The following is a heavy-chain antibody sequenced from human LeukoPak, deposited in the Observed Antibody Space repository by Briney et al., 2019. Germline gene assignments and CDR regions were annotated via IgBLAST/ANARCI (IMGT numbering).Heavy chain of an antibody. J-gene: IGHJ4*02. D-gene: IGHD1-7*01. V-gene: IGHV4-30-2*01. CDR1: GGSISSGGYS. CDR3: ATGTRFDY. CDR2: IYHSGST. Sequence: SQTLSLTCAVSGGSISSGGYSWSWIRQPPGKGLEWIGYIYHSGSTYYNPSLKSRVTISVDRSKNQFSLKLSSVTAADTAVYYCATGTRFDYWGQGTLVTVSS.